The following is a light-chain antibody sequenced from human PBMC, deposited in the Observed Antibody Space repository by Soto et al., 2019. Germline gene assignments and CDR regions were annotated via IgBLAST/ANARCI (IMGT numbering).Light chain of an antibody. V-gene: IGKV1-5*03. Sequence: DIQLAQSPSTLSASVGDRLTFTCRATQSINWLAWYQQKPGKAPKLLIFEASRLESGVPSRFSGSGSGTEFTLIISSLQPDDFGTYYCQHYDTYSPMWTFGQGTKVDVK. CDR2: EAS. CDR1: QSINW. J-gene: IGKJ1*01. CDR3: QHYDTYSPMWT.